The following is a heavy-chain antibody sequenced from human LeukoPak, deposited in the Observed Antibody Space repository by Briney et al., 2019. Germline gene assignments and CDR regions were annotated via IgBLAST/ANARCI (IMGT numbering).Heavy chain of an antibody. CDR3: AGGSGTFYFGNY. D-gene: IGHD1-26*01. J-gene: IGHJ4*02. Sequence: PGGSLRLSCAVSGFIVSTNYMSWVRQAPGKGLEWVSVIYSGGSIYYADSVKGRFTISRDNSKNTVYLQMNSLRADDSAVYYCAGGSGTFYFGNYWGQGILVTVSS. CDR2: IYSGGSI. CDR1: GFIVSTNY. V-gene: IGHV3-53*01.